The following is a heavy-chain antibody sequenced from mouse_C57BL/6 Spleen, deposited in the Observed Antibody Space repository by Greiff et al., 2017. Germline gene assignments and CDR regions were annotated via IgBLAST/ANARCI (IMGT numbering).Heavy chain of an antibody. D-gene: IGHD1-2*01. CDR1: GYAFSSSW. CDR2: IYPGDGDT. Sequence: QVQLQQSGPELVKPGASVKISCKASGYAFSSSWMNWVKQRPGKGLEWIGRIYPGDGDTNYNGKFKGKATLTADKSSSTAYMQLSSLTSEDSAVYFCARGGSTADFEYWGQGTTLTVSS. J-gene: IGHJ2*01. CDR3: ARGGSTADFEY. V-gene: IGHV1-82*01.